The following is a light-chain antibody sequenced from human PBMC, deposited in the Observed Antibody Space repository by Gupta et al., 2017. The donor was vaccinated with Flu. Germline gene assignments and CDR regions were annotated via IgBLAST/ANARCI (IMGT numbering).Light chain of an antibody. Sequence: EIVMTQFSAPLSVSPGGRATLSCRASQSVSSNVAWYQQKPGQAPKLRICGASTRATGIPARCSGSGSGTEGNSNNNRLEYEDVSVYYWQKNNHSTGTFGQGTKVEIK. CDR2: GAS. CDR3: QKNNHSTGT. V-gene: IGKV3-15*01. CDR1: QSVSSN. J-gene: IGKJ1*01.